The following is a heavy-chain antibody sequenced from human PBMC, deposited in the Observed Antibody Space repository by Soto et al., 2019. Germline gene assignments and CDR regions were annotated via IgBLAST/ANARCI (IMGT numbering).Heavy chain of an antibody. CDR3: AKGPTVTKERRELDY. CDR2: ISGSGGTT. V-gene: IGHV3-23*01. CDR1: GFTFSSYA. J-gene: IGHJ4*02. D-gene: IGHD4-17*01. Sequence: GGSLRLSCAASGFTFSSYAMSWVRQAPGKGLEWVSTISGSGGTTYYAGSVKGRFTISRDNSKNTLYLQMNSLRAEDTAVYYCAKGPTVTKERRELDYWGQGTLVTVSS.